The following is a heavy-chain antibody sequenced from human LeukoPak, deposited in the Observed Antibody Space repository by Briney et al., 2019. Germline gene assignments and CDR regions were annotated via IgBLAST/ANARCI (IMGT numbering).Heavy chain of an antibody. Sequence: ASVKVSCKASGGTFSSYAISWVRQAPGQGLEWMGRIIPILGIANYAQKLQGRVTITADKSTSTAYMELSSLRSEDTAVYYCARDKRAIAAAGTVPRYYYYGMDVWGQGTTVTVSS. V-gene: IGHV1-69*04. D-gene: IGHD6-13*01. CDR2: IIPILGIA. CDR3: ARDKRAIAAAGTVPRYYYYGMDV. J-gene: IGHJ6*02. CDR1: GGTFSSYA.